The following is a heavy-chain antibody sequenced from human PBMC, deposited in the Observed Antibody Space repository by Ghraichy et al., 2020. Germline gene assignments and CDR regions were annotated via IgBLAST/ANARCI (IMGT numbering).Heavy chain of an antibody. CDR2: ISGSGGST. V-gene: IGHV3-23*01. CDR3: AKEGYCSGGSCSPFDY. CDR1: GFTFSSYA. Sequence: GGSLRLSCAASGFTFSSYAMSWVRQAPGKGLEWVSAISGSGGSTYYADSVKGRFTISRDNSKNTLYLQMNSLRAEDTAVYYCAKEGYCSGGSCSPFDYWGQGTLVTVSS. D-gene: IGHD2-15*01. J-gene: IGHJ4*02.